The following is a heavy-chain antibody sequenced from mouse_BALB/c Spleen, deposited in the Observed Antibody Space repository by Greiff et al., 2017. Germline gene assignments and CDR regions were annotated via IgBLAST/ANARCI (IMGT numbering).Heavy chain of an antibody. Sequence: EVQLQQSGPELVKPGASVKMSCKASGYTFTDYYMKWVKQSHGKSLEWIGDINPNNGDTFYNQKFKGKATLTVDKSSSTAYMQLNSLTSEDSAVYYCARRNIRAVAYYYAMDYWGQGTSVTVSS. V-gene: IGHV1-26*01. CDR2: INPNNGDT. J-gene: IGHJ4*01. CDR3: ARRNIRAVAYYYAMDY. D-gene: IGHD1-1*01. CDR1: GYTFTDYY.